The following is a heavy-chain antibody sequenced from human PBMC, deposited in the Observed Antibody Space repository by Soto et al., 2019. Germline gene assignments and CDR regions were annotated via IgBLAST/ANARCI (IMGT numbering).Heavy chain of an antibody. J-gene: IGHJ4*02. CDR2: INPKSGGT. CDR3: ARDLAKGGGSAGFDY. D-gene: IGHD1-26*01. V-gene: IGHV1-2*02. Sequence: QVQLVQSGAEVKKPGASVNVSCKASGYTFTVYYMHWVRQAPVQGLEWMGWINPKSGGTMYPQKFQGRVTLTWDTSISTADMALTRLRSDDTAVYYCARDLAKGGGSAGFDYWGQGTLVTVSS. CDR1: GYTFTVYY.